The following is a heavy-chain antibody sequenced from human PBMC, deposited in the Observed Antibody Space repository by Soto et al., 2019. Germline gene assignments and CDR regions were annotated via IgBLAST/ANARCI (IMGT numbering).Heavy chain of an antibody. Sequence: ASVKVSCKASGYTFTRYGISWVRQAPGQGLEWMGWISGYNGDTNYAQKFQDRVSMTIDASTGTAYMELRSLTSDDTAIYYCAKNGQPPYYYYGLDVWG. V-gene: IGHV1-18*01. J-gene: IGHJ6*02. D-gene: IGHD2-8*01. CDR3: AKNGQPPYYYYGLDV. CDR1: GYTFTRYG. CDR2: ISGYNGDT.